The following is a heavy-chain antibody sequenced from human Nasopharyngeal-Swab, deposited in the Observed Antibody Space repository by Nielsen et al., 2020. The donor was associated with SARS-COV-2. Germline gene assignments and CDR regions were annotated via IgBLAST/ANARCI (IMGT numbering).Heavy chain of an antibody. Sequence: SETLSLTCTVSGYSISSGYYWGWSRQPPGKGLEWIGSIYHGGSTYYNPSLKSRVTISADTSKNQFSLKLSSVTAADTAVYYCARAFYYYYMDVWGKGTTVTVSS. CDR2: IYHGGST. J-gene: IGHJ6*03. CDR1: GYSISSGYY. V-gene: IGHV4-38-2*02. CDR3: ARAFYYYYMDV.